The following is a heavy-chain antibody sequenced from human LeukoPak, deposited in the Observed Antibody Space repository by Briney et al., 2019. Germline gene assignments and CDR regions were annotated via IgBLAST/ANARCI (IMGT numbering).Heavy chain of an antibody. J-gene: IGHJ4*02. CDR2: IVVGSGST. D-gene: IGHD5-18*01. CDR1: GFTFNRSA. V-gene: IGHV1-58*01. CDR3: ATGLPFDN. Sequence: SVKVSCKASGFTFNRSAVQWVRQARGQRLEWVGWIVVGSGSTNYAQKFQERVTVSRDVSTNTAYMELKNLRSEDTAVYYCATGLPFDNWGQGTLVTVSS.